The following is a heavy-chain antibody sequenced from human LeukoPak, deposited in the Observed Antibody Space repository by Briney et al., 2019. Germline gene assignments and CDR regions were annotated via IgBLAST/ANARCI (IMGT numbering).Heavy chain of an antibody. V-gene: IGHV4-39*01. J-gene: IGHJ4*02. D-gene: IGHD4-11*01. CDR1: GGSISSSSYH. CDR3: ARYSNPLYYFDY. CDR2: IYYSGST. Sequence: PSETLSLTCTVSGGSISSSSYHWGWIRQPPGKGLEWIGSIYYSGSTYYNPSLKSRVTISVDTSKNQFSLKLSSVTAADTAVYYCARYSNPLYYFDYWGQGTLVTVSS.